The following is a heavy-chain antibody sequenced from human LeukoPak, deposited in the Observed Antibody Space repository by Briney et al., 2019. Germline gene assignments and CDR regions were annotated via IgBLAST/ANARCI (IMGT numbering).Heavy chain of an antibody. CDR1: GGSFSGYY. CDR2: INHSGST. V-gene: IGHV4-34*01. Sequence: SETLSLTCAVYGGSFSGYYWSWIRQPPGKGPEWIGEINHSGSTNYNPSLKSRVTISVDTSKNQFSLKLSSVTAADTAVYYCARQAYSSNLGWFDPWGQGTLVTVSS. J-gene: IGHJ5*02. CDR3: ARQAYSSNLGWFDP. D-gene: IGHD6-13*01.